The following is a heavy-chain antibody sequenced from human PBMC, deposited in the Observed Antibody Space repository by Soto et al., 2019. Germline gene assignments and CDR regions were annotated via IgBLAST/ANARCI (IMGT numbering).Heavy chain of an antibody. J-gene: IGHJ4*02. Sequence: ASVKVSCKASGYTFTSYDIYWVRQATGQGLEWMGWMNPNTGNSAYAQKFQGRVTVTSDTSINTVHMELNSLRSEDTAAYYCARRAETNGWNGFGADKYYFDFWGQGTLVIVSS. D-gene: IGHD1-1*01. V-gene: IGHV1-8*01. CDR1: GYTFTSYD. CDR3: ARRAETNGWNGFGADKYYFDF. CDR2: MNPNTGNS.